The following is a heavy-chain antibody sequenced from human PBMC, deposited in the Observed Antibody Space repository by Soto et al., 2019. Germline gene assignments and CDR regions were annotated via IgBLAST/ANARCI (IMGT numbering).Heavy chain of an antibody. CDR1: GFSLSNARMG. D-gene: IGHD3-22*01. Sequence: SGPTLVNPTETLTLTCTVSGFSLSNARMGVSWIRQPPGKALEWLAHIFSNDEKSYSTSLKSRLTISKDTSKSQVVLTMTNMDPVDTATYYCARITNYYDSSGPSFGMDVWGQGTTVTVSS. J-gene: IGHJ6*02. V-gene: IGHV2-26*01. CDR2: IFSNDEK. CDR3: ARITNYYDSSGPSFGMDV.